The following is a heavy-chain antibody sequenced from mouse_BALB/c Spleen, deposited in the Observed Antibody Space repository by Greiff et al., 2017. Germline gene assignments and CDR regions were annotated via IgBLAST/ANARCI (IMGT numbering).Heavy chain of an antibody. J-gene: IGHJ4*01. CDR3: ARQIYYGYDDAMDY. CDR1: GFAFSSYD. V-gene: IGHV5-12-1*01. Sequence: EVHLVESGGGLVKPGGSLKLSCAASGFAFSSYDMSWVRQTPEKRLEWVAYISSGGGSTYYPDTVKGRFTISRYNAKNTLYLQMSSLKSEDTAMYYCARQIYYGYDDAMDYWGQGTSVTVSS. CDR2: ISSGGGST. D-gene: IGHD2-2*01.